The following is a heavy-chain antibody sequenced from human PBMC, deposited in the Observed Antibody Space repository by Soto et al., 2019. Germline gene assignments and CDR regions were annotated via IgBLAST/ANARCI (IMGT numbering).Heavy chain of an antibody. CDR2: TYYRSKWIP. CDR1: GDSVSNNRAT. V-gene: IGHV6-1*01. Sequence: SQTLSLTCAISGDSVSNNRATWNWIRQSPSGGLEWLGRTYYRSKWIPDYAMSVKSRISINPDTSKNLISLHLNSVTPEDTAIYYCARDPPDFNSGFDFWGQGTPVTVSS. J-gene: IGHJ4*02. CDR3: ARDPPDFNSGFDF. D-gene: IGHD6-19*01.